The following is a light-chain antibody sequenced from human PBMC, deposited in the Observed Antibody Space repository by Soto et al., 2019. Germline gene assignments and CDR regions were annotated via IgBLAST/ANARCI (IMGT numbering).Light chain of an antibody. Sequence: QSVLTQPPSVSEAPGQRVTISCSGSNVGNKAVNWYQQLPGKAPKLLLYYDDMLSSGVSGRFSGSKSGTTASLTISGLQAEDEANYYCTSYTPGGAFVVFGGGTKVTVL. CDR3: TSYTPGGAFVV. CDR2: YDD. V-gene: IGLV1-36*01. CDR1: NVGNKA. J-gene: IGLJ2*01.